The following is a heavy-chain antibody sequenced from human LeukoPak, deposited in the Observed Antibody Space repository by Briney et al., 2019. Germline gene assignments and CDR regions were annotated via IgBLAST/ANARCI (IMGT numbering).Heavy chain of an antibody. Sequence: GSLRLSCAASGFTFSSYSMNWVRQAPGKGLEWVSSISSSSSYTYYADSVKGRFTISRDNAKNTLYLQMNSLRAEDTAVYYCARDRGSYSDYWGQGTLVTVSS. V-gene: IGHV3-21*01. CDR1: GFTFSSYS. CDR3: ARDRGSYSDY. J-gene: IGHJ4*02. CDR2: ISSSSSYT. D-gene: IGHD3-16*01.